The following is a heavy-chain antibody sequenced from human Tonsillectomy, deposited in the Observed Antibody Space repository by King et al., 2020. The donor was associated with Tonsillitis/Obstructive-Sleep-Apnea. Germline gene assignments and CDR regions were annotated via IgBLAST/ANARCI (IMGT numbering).Heavy chain of an antibody. D-gene: IGHD2/OR15-2a*01. J-gene: IGHJ4*02. CDR1: GYSFTSYW. CDR2: IYPGDSDT. Sequence: QLVQSGAEVKKPGESLKISCKGSGYSFTSYWIGWVRQMPGKGLECMGIIYPGDSDTRYSPSFQGQVTISADKSISTAYRQWSSLKASDTAMYSCATAGDSTGWYFDYWGQGTLVTVSS. CDR3: ATAGDSTGWYFDY. V-gene: IGHV5-51*03.